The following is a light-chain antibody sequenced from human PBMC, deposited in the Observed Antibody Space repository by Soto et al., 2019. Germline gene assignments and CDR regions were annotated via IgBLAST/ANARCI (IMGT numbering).Light chain of an antibody. CDR3: SSYTTYSTVV. J-gene: IGLJ3*02. V-gene: IGLV2-14*01. Sequence: QSALTQPASVSGSPGQSITISCTGTSSDVGAYNYVSWYQQHPGKAPKLIIYEVNNRSSAVSDRFSGSKSGNTASLTISGLQAEDEAGYFCSSYTTYSTVVFGGGTKVTVL. CDR1: SSDVGAYNY. CDR2: EVN.